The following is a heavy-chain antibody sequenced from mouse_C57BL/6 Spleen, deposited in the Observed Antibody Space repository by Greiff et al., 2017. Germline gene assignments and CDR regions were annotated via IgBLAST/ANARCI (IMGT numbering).Heavy chain of an antibody. Sequence: QVQLQQPGAELVKPGASVKLSCKASGYTFTSYWMHWVKQRPGQGLEWIGMIHPNSGSTNYNEKFKSKATLTVDKSSSTAYMQLSSLTSEDSAVYYCARDSSGPYYAMDYWGQGTSVTVSS. CDR2: IHPNSGST. CDR1: GYTFTSYW. V-gene: IGHV1-64*01. CDR3: ARDSSGPYYAMDY. D-gene: IGHD3-2*02. J-gene: IGHJ4*01.